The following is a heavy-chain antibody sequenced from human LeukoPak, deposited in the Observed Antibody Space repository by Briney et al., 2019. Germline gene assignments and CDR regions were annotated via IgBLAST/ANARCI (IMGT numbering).Heavy chain of an antibody. J-gene: IGHJ6*02. CDR1: GGSISSYY. Sequence: SETLSLTCTVSGGSISSYYWSWIRQPPGKGLEWIGYIYYSGSTNYNPSLKSRVTISVDTSKNQFSLKLSSVTAADTAVYYCARLSQEAAMVYYYYYGMDVWGQGTTVTVSS. V-gene: IGHV4-59*12. CDR3: ARLSQEAAMVYYYYYGMDV. CDR2: IYYSGST. D-gene: IGHD2-2*01.